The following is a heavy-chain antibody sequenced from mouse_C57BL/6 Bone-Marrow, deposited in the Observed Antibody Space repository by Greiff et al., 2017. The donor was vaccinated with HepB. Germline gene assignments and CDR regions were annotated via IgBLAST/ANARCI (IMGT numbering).Heavy chain of an antibody. CDR1: GYTFTSYG. Sequence: QVQLQQSGAELARPGASVKLSCKASGYTFTSYGISWVKQRTGQGLEWIGEIYPRSGNTYYNEKFKGKATLTADKSSSTAYMELRSLASEDSAVYVCARRITKVVARGFDYWGQGTTLTVSS. J-gene: IGHJ2*01. CDR3: ARRITKVVARGFDY. V-gene: IGHV1-81*01. D-gene: IGHD1-1*01. CDR2: IYPRSGNT.